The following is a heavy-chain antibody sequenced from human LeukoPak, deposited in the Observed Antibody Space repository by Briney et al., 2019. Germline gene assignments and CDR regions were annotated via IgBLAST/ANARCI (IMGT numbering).Heavy chain of an antibody. J-gene: IGHJ4*02. D-gene: IGHD1-26*01. CDR1: GFTSRHYA. V-gene: IGHV3-23*01. CDR3: AKPQVGDLYYFDY. CDR2: ISGSGDTT. Sequence: GGSLRLSCAASGFTSRHYAMSWVRQAPERGLEWVSAISGSGDTTYYADSVKGRFTISRDTSKNTLYLQMNSLRAEDTAVYYCAKPQVGDLYYFDYWGQGTLVTVSS.